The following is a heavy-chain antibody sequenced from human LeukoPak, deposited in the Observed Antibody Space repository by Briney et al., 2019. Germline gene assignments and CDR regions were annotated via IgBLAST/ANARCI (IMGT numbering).Heavy chain of an antibody. Sequence: ASVKVSCKASGYTFTGYYMHWVRQAPGQGLEWMGWINPNSGGTNYAQKFQGRVTMTRDTSISTAYMELSRLRSDDTAVYYCAVGYCSSTSCYNSYHYYGMDVWGQGTTVTVSS. J-gene: IGHJ6*02. CDR1: GYTFTGYY. V-gene: IGHV1-2*02. CDR2: INPNSGGT. D-gene: IGHD2-2*02. CDR3: AVGYCSSTSCYNSYHYYGMDV.